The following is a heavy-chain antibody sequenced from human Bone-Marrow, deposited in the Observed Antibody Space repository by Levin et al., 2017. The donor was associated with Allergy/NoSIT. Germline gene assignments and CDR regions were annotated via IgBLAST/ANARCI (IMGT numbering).Heavy chain of an antibody. CDR1: GFTFSNAW. V-gene: IGHV3-15*01. CDR2: IKSKTDGGTT. CDR3: TTAEMITFGGVIAEGFDY. J-gene: IGHJ4*02. Sequence: SCAASGFTFSNAWMSWVRQAPGKGLEWVGRIKSKTDGGTTDYAAPVKGRFTISRDDSKNTLYLQMNSLKTEDTAVYYCTTAEMITFGGVIAEGFDYWGQGTLVTVSS. D-gene: IGHD3-16*02.